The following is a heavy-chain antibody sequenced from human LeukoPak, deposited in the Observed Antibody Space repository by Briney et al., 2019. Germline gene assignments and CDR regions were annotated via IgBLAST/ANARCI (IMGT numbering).Heavy chain of an antibody. CDR3: ATSFGEFLYFDY. CDR1: GGTFSSYA. Sequence: SVTVSCTASGGTFSSYAISWVRQAPGQGLEWMGGIIPIFGTANYAQKFQGRVTITADESTSTAYMEPSSLRSEDTAVYYCATSFGEFLYFDYWGQGTLVTVSS. J-gene: IGHJ4*02. D-gene: IGHD3-10*01. CDR2: IIPIFGTA. V-gene: IGHV1-69*01.